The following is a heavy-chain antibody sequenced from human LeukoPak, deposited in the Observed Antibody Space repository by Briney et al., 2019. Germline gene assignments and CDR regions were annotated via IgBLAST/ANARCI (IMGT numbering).Heavy chain of an antibody. Sequence: TGGSLSLSCAASGFTFSSYSMNWVRQAPGKGLEWVSAISSSSSYIYYADSVKGRFTISRDNAKNSLYLQMNSLRAEDTAVYYCARGFGYSYGYVQGTVDYWGQGTLVTVSS. V-gene: IGHV3-21*01. CDR1: GFTFSSYS. J-gene: IGHJ4*02. CDR3: ARGFGYSYGYVQGTVDY. CDR2: ISSSSSYI. D-gene: IGHD5-18*01.